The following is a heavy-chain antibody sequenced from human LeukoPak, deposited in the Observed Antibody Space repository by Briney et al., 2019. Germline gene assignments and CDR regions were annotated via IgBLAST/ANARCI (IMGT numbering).Heavy chain of an antibody. CDR3: ARTPSTGSAV. V-gene: IGHV1-2*02. Sequence: GASVKVSCKASGYSFTGYYLNWVRQAPGQGLEWMGWINPNSGGTNYARKFQGRVTMTRDTSISTAYMELSGLRFDDTAVYYCARTPSTGSAVWGQGTLVTVSS. J-gene: IGHJ4*02. CDR2: INPNSGGT. CDR1: GYSFTGYY. D-gene: IGHD1-1*01.